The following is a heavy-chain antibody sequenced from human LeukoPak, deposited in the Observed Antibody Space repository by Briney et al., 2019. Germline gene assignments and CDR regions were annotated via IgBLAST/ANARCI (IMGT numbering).Heavy chain of an antibody. CDR2: ISDSGGIT. CDR3: AKNTQYSGYYDC. Sequence: GGSLRLSCAASGFTFSSYGMHWVRQALGKGPEWVSFISDSGGITYYADSVKGRFTISRDNSKNTLYLQMNSLRAEDTAVYYCAKNTQYSGYYDCWGQGTLVAVSS. J-gene: IGHJ4*02. CDR1: GFTFSSYG. D-gene: IGHD6-6*01. V-gene: IGHV3-23*01.